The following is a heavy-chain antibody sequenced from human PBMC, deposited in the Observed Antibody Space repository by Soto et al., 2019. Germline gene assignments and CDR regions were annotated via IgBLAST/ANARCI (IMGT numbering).Heavy chain of an antibody. V-gene: IGHV3-7*03. CDR1: GFTFRSNW. CDR3: ATSGEGRLQPPV. D-gene: IGHD1-1*01. J-gene: IGHJ4*02. CDR2: IKQDGSEK. Sequence: GGSLRLSCAASGFTFRSNWMSWVRQAPGKGLEWVANIKQDGSEKYYVDSVKGRFTISRDTAKNSLYLQMNSLRAADTAVYYCATSGEGRLQPPVWGQGTLVTVSS.